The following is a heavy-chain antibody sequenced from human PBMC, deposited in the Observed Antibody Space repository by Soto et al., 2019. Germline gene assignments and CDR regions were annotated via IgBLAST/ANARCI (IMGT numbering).Heavy chain of an antibody. CDR3: AKDRGEEGLKFLEWFGGMDV. Sequence: GGSLRLSCAASGFSVSNYWMNWVRQAPGKGLVWVSHIKSDGTTSYADSVEGRFTVPSDDAKNTCYLQMNGLRAEDTAVYYCAKDRGEEGLKFLEWFGGMDVWGHGTTVTVSS. CDR1: GFSVSNYW. CDR2: IKSDGTT. J-gene: IGHJ6*02. D-gene: IGHD3-3*01. V-gene: IGHV3-74*01.